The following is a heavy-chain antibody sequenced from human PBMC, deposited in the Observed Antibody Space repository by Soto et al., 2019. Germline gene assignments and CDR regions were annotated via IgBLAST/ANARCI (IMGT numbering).Heavy chain of an antibody. Sequence: EVQLLESGGGLVQPGGSLGLSGAGSGFFFSSYAMSWVRRAPGKGLEGVSGIGGSGGYKSYADSGKGRFTISRDNSKNTLYLQMESLGAEDTAVYYCAKDAAMVSSTFNYFDYWGQGTLVAVSS. V-gene: IGHV3-23*01. CDR3: AKDAAMVSSTFNYFDY. J-gene: IGHJ4*02. CDR2: IGGSGGYK. CDR1: GFFFSSYA. D-gene: IGHD6-13*01.